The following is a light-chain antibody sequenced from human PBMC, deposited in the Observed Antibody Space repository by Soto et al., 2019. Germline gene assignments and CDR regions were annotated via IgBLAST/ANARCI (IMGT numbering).Light chain of an antibody. V-gene: IGLV1-47*01. CDR3: ASWDDSLSGFVV. CDR2: RNS. J-gene: IGLJ2*01. CDR1: SSNIGSNY. Sequence: QSVLTQPPSASGTPGQRVTISCSGSSSNIGSNYVFWYQQLPGTAPKVLMYRNSQRPSGVPDRFSGSKSGTSASLPISGLRSEDEADYYCASWDDSLSGFVVFGGGTKLTVL.